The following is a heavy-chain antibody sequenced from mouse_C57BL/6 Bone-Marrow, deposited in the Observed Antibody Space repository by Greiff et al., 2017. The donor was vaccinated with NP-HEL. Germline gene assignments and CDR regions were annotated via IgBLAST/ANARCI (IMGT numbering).Heavy chain of an antibody. CDR1: GFTFSDYG. CDR2: ISNLAYSI. V-gene: IGHV5-15*01. J-gene: IGHJ4*01. CDR3: ARRRLRRGYAMDY. D-gene: IGHD2-4*01. Sequence: EVQLVESGGGLVQPGGSLELSCAASGFTFSDYGMAWVRQAPRKGPEWVAFISNLAYSIYYADTVTGRFTISRENAKNTLYLEMSSLRSEDTAMYYCARRRLRRGYAMDYWGQGTSVTVSS.